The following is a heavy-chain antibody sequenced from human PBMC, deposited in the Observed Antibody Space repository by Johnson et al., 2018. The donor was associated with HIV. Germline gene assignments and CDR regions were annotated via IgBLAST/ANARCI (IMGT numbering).Heavy chain of an antibody. J-gene: IGHJ3*02. V-gene: IGHV3-7*03. Sequence: VQLVESGGGLVQPGGSLRLSCAASGFTFSNHHMTWVRQAPGKGLEWVANINRDGSDKYYVDSVKGRFTISRDNAKNSLYLQMNSLRAEDTAVYYCATQYNYRQPFDIWGQGTMVTVSS. CDR3: ATQYNYRQPFDI. CDR1: GFTFSNHH. D-gene: IGHD1-1*01. CDR2: INRDGSDK.